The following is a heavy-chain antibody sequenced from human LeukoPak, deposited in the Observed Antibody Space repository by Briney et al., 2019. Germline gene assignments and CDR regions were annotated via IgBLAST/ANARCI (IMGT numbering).Heavy chain of an antibody. Sequence: QPGGSLRLSSAASGFTFSSYDLSWVRQAPGKGLEWVSGISENGGTTFYADSVKGRFTITRDNSKNTLYVQMNSLRGEDTAVYYCAKDYGPKQLVFFDSWGQGTLVTVSS. CDR2: ISENGGTT. D-gene: IGHD6-13*01. J-gene: IGHJ4*02. V-gene: IGHV3-23*01. CDR3: AKDYGPKQLVFFDS. CDR1: GFTFSSYD.